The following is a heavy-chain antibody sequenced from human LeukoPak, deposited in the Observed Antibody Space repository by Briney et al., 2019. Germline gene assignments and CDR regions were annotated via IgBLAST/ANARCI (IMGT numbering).Heavy chain of an antibody. CDR2: ISSSSYI. Sequence: GGSLRLSCAASGFTFSGYSMNWVRQAPGKGLEWVSSISSSSYIYYADSVKGRFTTSRDNAKNSLYLQMNSLRAEDTAVYYCARDTHAYCGGDCYFKDAFDIWGQGTMVTVSS. CDR1: GFTFSGYS. CDR3: ARDTHAYCGGDCYFKDAFDI. J-gene: IGHJ3*02. V-gene: IGHV3-21*01. D-gene: IGHD2-21*02.